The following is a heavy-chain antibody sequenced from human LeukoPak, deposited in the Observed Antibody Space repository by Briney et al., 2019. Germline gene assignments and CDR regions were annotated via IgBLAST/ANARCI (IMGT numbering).Heavy chain of an antibody. V-gene: IGHV3-74*01. J-gene: IGHJ4*02. D-gene: IGHD5-12*01. CDR2: INSDGRST. CDR3: ARPYSGYDQGDY. Sequence: GGSLRLSCAVSGFTFSSYYMHWVRQAPGKGLVWVSRINSDGRSTSYADSVKGRFTISRGNAKNTLYLQMNSLRAEDTAVYYCARPYSGYDQGDYWGQGTLVTVSS. CDR1: GFTFSSYY.